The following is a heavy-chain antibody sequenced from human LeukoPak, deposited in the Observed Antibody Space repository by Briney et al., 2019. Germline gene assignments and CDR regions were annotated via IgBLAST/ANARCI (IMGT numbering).Heavy chain of an antibody. CDR2: ISYDGSNK. Sequence: GGSLRLSCAASGFTFSSYAMHWVRQAPGKGLEWVAVISYDGSNKYYADSVKGRFTISRDNSKNTLYLQMNSLRVEDTAVYYCASSWGSAIDFWGQGTLVTVSS. CDR1: GFTFSSYA. CDR3: ASSWGSAIDF. D-gene: IGHD3-16*01. V-gene: IGHV3-30-3*01. J-gene: IGHJ4*02.